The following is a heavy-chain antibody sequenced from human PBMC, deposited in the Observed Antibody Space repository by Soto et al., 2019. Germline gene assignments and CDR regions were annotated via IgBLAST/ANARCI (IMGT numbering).Heavy chain of an antibody. Sequence: SLRLSCAASGFTFSSYGMHWVRQAPGKGLEWVAVIWYDGSNKYYADSVKGRFTISRDNSKNTLYLQMNSLRAEDTAVYYCARGGDSSSAGTDYWGQGTLVTVSS. V-gene: IGHV3-33*01. D-gene: IGHD6-6*01. CDR2: IWYDGSNK. J-gene: IGHJ4*02. CDR1: GFTFSSYG. CDR3: ARGGDSSSAGTDY.